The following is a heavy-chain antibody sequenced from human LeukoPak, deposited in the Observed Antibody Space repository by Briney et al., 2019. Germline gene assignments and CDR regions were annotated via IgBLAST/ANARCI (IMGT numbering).Heavy chain of an antibody. D-gene: IGHD4-23*01. V-gene: IGHV4-59*08. CDR2: IYYSGST. Sequence: PSETLSLTCTVSGGSISSYYWSWIRQPPGKGLEWIGYIYYSGSTNYNPSLKSRVTISVDTSKNQFSLKLSSVTAADTAVYYCARDPHGGALGYFDLWGRGTLVTVSS. J-gene: IGHJ2*01. CDR1: GGSISSYY. CDR3: ARDPHGGALGYFDL.